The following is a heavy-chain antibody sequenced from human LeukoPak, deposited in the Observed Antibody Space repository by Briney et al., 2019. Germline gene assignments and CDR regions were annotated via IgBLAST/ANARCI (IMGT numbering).Heavy chain of an antibody. D-gene: IGHD6-19*01. CDR1: GLIFTMYT. J-gene: IGHJ6*02. Sequence: GGSLRLSCSASGLIFTMYTMYWVRQAPGKGLENLSVINGDGRTTYYADSVKGRFTISRDNSKNTLYLHMSSLRPEDTAMYYCARWGYSSGWYYYYGMDVWGQGTTVTVSS. CDR3: ARWGYSSGWYYYYGMDV. CDR2: INGDGRTT. V-gene: IGHV3-64D*06.